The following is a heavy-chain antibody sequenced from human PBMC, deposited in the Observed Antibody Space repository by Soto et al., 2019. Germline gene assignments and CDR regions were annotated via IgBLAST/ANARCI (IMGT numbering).Heavy chain of an antibody. J-gene: IGHJ4*02. CDR3: ARASHYGDYLFDY. D-gene: IGHD4-17*01. CDR2: ISSSSSYT. CDR1: GFTFSDYY. Sequence: GGSLRLSCAASGFTFSDYYMSWIRQAPGKGLEWVSYISSSSSYTNYAEYVKGRFTISRDNAKNSLYLQMNSLRAEDTAVYYCARASHYGDYLFDYWGQGTLVTVSS. V-gene: IGHV3-11*06.